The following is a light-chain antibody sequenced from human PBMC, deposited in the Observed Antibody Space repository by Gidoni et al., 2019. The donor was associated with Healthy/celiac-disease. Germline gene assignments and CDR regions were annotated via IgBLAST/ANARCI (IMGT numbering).Light chain of an antibody. CDR3: QQYVGLPQYT. J-gene: IGKJ2*01. Sequence: EIVLTQSPGTLSLSPGERAPLSCRASQSVTSRYLAWYQQKPGRAPRLLIYDASTRATGIPDRFSGSGSGTDFTLTISRLEPEDFAVYYCQQYVGLPQYTFXQXTKLXIK. V-gene: IGKV3-20*01. CDR1: QSVTSRY. CDR2: DAS.